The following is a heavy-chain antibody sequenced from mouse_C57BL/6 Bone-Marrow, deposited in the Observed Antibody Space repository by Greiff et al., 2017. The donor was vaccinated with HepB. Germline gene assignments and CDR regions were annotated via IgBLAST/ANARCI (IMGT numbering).Heavy chain of an antibody. CDR2: ISYDGSN. Sequence: EVQLVESGPGLVKPSQSLSLTCSVTGYSITSGYYWNWIRQFPGNKLEWMGYISYDGSNNYNPSLKNRISMTRDTSKNQFFLKLNSVTTEDTATYYCAREGAYFDVWGTGTTVTVSS. J-gene: IGHJ1*03. V-gene: IGHV3-6*01. CDR3: AREGAYFDV. CDR1: GYSITSGYY.